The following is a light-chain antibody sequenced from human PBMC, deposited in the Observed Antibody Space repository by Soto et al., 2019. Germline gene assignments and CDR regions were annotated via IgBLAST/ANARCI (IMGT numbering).Light chain of an antibody. CDR2: GAS. CDR1: QTVTSSY. CDR3: QQYNSPLT. V-gene: IGKV3-20*01. J-gene: IGKJ4*01. Sequence: EIVLTQSPATLSLSPGERATLSCRASQTVTSSYLAWYQQKPGQAPRLLIYGASSRATGIPDRFSGSGSGTDFTLTISRLEPEDFAVYFCQQYNSPLTFGGGTKVDIK.